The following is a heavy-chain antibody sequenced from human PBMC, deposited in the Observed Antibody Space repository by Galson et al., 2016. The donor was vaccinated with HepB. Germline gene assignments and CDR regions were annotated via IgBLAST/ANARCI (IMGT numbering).Heavy chain of an antibody. CDR1: GYSFTSFW. Sequence: QSGAEVKKPGESLKISCKGSGYSFTSFWIGWVRQMPGKGLEWMGIIYPGDSDTRYNPSFQGQVTISADKSISTAYLQWSSPRASDTAMYYCARGYCSGGSCNPGWFDPWGQGTLVTVSS. CDR2: IYPGDSDT. CDR3: ARGYCSGGSCNPGWFDP. D-gene: IGHD2-15*01. V-gene: IGHV5-51*01. J-gene: IGHJ5*02.